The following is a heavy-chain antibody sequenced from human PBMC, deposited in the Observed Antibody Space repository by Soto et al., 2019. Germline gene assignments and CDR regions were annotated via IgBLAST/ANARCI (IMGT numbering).Heavy chain of an antibody. D-gene: IGHD5-18*01. CDR2: INPSGGST. J-gene: IGHJ4*02. V-gene: IGHV1-46*01. CDR1: GYTFTSYY. CDR3: ARDSDTAMVTWYFDY. Sequence: GASVKVSCKASGYTFTSYYMHWVRQAPGQGLEWMGIINPSGGSTSYAQKFQGRVTMTRDTSTSTVYMELSSLRSEDTAVYYCARDSDTAMVTWYFDYWGQGTLVTVSS.